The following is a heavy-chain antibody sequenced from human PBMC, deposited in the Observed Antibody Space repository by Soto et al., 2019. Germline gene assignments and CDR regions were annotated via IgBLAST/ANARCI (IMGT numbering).Heavy chain of an antibody. CDR2: ISYDGSNK. J-gene: IGHJ6*02. CDR1: GFTFSSYG. V-gene: IGHV3-30*18. Sequence: GGSLRLSCAASGFTFSSYGMHWVRQAPGKGLEGVAVISYDGSNKYYADSVKGRFTISRDNSKNTLYLQMNSLRAEDTAVYYCAKDWRLSYYYGMDVWGQGTTVTVSS. CDR3: AKDWRLSYYYGMDV. D-gene: IGHD3-16*02.